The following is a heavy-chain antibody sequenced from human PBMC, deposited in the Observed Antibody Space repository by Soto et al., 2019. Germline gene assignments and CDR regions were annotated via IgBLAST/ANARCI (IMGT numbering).Heavy chain of an antibody. CDR3: ARQWGEAYYYYYYMDV. J-gene: IGHJ6*03. V-gene: IGHV4-39*01. D-gene: IGHD3-16*01. CDR1: GGSISSSSYY. CDR2: MYYSGST. Sequence: QLQLQESGPGLVKPSETLSLTCTVSGGSISSSSYYWGWIRQPPGKGLEWIGRMYYSGSTYYNPSLKSRVTISVDTSKNQFSLKLSSVTAADPAVYYCARQWGEAYYYYYYMDVWGKGTTVTVSS.